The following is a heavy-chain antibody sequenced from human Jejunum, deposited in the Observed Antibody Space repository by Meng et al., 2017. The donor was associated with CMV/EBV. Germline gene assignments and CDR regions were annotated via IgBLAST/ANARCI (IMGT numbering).Heavy chain of an antibody. CDR1: AFPFSDYW. V-gene: IGHV3-74*03. CDR3: AREQSSSYAFDI. Sequence: ASAFPFSDYWMHWVRQAPGKGLVWVSRINNDGGTTVYADSVKGRFTISRDNAKNTLSLQMNSLRGEDTAVYYCAREQSSSYAFDIWGQGTGVTVSS. J-gene: IGHJ3*02. CDR2: INNDGGTT. D-gene: IGHD6-6*01.